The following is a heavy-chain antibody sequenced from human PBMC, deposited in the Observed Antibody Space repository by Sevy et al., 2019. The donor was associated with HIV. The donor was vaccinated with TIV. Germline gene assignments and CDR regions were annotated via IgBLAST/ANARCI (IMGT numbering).Heavy chain of an antibody. D-gene: IGHD3-10*01. J-gene: IGHJ4*02. Sequence: GGSLRLSCVASGFTVSGNYMNWVHQAPGKGLEWVSVIYSGGSTYYADSVKGRFTISRDNSKNTFHLQMNSLRAEDTGGDYCARGAPVRGVLYWGQGTLVTVSS. CDR2: IYSGGST. CDR3: ARGAPVRGVLY. CDR1: GFTVSGNY. V-gene: IGHV3-53*01.